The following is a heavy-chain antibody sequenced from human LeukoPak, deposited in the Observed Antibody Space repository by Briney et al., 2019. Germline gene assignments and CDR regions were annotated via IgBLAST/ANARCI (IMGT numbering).Heavy chain of an antibody. CDR1: GFTFSSYS. CDR3: ASRLIC. J-gene: IGHJ4*02. CDR2: ISSSSRYI. V-gene: IGHV3-21*01. D-gene: IGHD3-22*01. Sequence: PGGSLRLSCAGSGFTFSSYSVNWVRQAPGKGLEWVPCISSSSRYIYYPESVKGRFTISRDNAKNSLYLHMNTLRAEYTAVYYCASRLICWGQGTLVTVSS.